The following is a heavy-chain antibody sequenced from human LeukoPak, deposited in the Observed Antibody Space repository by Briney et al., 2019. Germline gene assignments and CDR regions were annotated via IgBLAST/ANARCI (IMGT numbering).Heavy chain of an antibody. Sequence: GGSLRLSCVASGFSLSGYWMYWVRQAPGKGLMYISRNNGDGSATNYADVVKGRFTMSRDNVKNTLYLQMNSLRVEDTAVYYCARDPRNVGLAPWGQGTLVTVSS. D-gene: IGHD2-15*01. J-gene: IGHJ5*02. CDR3: ARDPRNVGLAP. V-gene: IGHV3-74*01. CDR2: NNGDGSAT. CDR1: GFSLSGYW.